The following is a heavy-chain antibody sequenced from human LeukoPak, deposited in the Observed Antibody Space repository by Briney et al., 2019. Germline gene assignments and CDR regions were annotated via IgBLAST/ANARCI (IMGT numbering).Heavy chain of an antibody. V-gene: IGHV4-59*12. CDR2: IYYSGST. J-gene: IGHJ4*02. CDR1: GGSISSYY. Sequence: SETLSLTCTVSGGSISSYYWSWIRQPPGKGLEWIGYIYYSGSTNYNPSLKSRVTISVDTSKNQFSLKLSSVTAADTAVYYCARENYYDSSGYYSFDYWGQGTLVTVSS. D-gene: IGHD3-22*01. CDR3: ARENYYDSSGYYSFDY.